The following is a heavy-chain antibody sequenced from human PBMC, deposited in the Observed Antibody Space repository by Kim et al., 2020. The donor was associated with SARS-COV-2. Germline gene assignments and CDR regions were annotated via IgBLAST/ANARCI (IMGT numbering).Heavy chain of an antibody. CDR3: ARADIYYYDSSGPPGSGGMDV. V-gene: IGHV4-4*07. CDR1: GGSISSYY. CDR2: IYTSGSP. D-gene: IGHD3-22*01. Sequence: SETLSLTCTVSGGSISSYYWSWIRQPAGKGLEWIGRIYTSGSPNYNPSLKSRVTMSVDTSKNQFSLKLSSVTAADTAVYYCARADIYYYDSSGPPGSGGMDVWGPGTTVTVSS. J-gene: IGHJ6*02.